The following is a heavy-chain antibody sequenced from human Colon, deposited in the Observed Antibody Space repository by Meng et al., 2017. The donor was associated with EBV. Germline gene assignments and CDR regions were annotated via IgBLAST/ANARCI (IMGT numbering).Heavy chain of an antibody. CDR2: IYYSGNT. D-gene: IGHD1-14*01. J-gene: IGHJ5*02. V-gene: IGHV4-30-4*01. CDR3: ARAEYYNWFDP. CDR1: GGSMSSGDYF. Sequence: QVQVQESGPGLVKPSQTLSLTCTVSGGSMSSGDYFWNWIRQPPGKGLEWIGYIYYSGNTYYNPSLKSRVTISIDTSKNQFSLKLSSVTAADTAVYYCARAEYYNWFDPWGQGTLVTVDS.